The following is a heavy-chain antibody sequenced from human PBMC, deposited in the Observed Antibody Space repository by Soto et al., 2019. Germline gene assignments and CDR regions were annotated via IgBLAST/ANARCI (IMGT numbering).Heavy chain of an antibody. CDR1: GFTFSSYS. Sequence: VQLVESGGGLVQPGGSLRLSCAASGFTFSSYSMNWVRQAPGKGLEWVSYISSSSSTIYYADSVKGRFTISRDNAKNSLYLQMNSLRDEDTAVYYCAREEMLAAGTAMIRWFDPWGQGTLVTVSS. J-gene: IGHJ5*02. V-gene: IGHV3-48*02. CDR3: AREEMLAAGTAMIRWFDP. CDR2: ISSSSSTI. D-gene: IGHD6-13*01.